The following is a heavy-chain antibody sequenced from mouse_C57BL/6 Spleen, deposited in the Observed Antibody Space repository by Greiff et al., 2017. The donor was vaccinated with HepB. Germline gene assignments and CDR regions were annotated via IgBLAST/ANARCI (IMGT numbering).Heavy chain of an antibody. CDR3: ARSYYDYEPFFDY. Sequence: EVQLQQSGPELVKPGASVKISCKASGYTFTDYYMNWVKQSHGKSLEWIGDINPNNGGTSYNQKFKGKATLTVDKSSSTAYMELRSLTSEDSAVYYCARSYYDYEPFFDYWGQGTTLTVSS. CDR1: GYTFTDYY. CDR2: INPNNGGT. V-gene: IGHV1-26*01. D-gene: IGHD2-4*01. J-gene: IGHJ2*01.